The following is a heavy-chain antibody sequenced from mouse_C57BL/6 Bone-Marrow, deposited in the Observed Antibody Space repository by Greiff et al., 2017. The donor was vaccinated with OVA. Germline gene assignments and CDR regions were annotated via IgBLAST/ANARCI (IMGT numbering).Heavy chain of an antibody. V-gene: IGHV1-81*01. CDR3: AREGVREDFAY. Sequence: VQLQQSGAELVRPGASVKLSCKASGYTFTSYGISWVKQRPGQGLEWIGEIYPSSGSTNYNEKFKGKATLTADKSSSTAYMELRSLTSEDSAVYSWAREGVREDFAYWGQGTTLTVSS. D-gene: IGHD5-1*01. CDR2: IYPSSGST. J-gene: IGHJ2*01. CDR1: GYTFTSYG.